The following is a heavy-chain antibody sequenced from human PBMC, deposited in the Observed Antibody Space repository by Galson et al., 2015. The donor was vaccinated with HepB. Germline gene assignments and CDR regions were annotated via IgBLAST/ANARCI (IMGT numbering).Heavy chain of an antibody. J-gene: IGHJ6*02. CDR3: ARDSSSWYYYYGMDV. CDR1: GFTFSSYW. V-gene: IGHV3-7*03. D-gene: IGHD6-13*01. Sequence: SLRLSCAASGFTFSSYWMRWVRQAPGKGLEWVANIKQDGSEKYYVDSVKGRFTISRDDAKNSLYLQMNSLRAEDTAVYYCARDSSSWYYYYGMDVWGQGTTVTVSS. CDR2: IKQDGSEK.